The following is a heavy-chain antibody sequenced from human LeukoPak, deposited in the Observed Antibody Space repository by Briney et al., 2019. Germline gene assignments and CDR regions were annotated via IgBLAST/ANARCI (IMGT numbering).Heavy chain of an antibody. CDR1: GGSISSYY. V-gene: IGHV4-4*07. J-gene: IGHJ5*02. CDR3: ARFMVRGDVFDP. D-gene: IGHD3-10*01. Sequence: SETLSLTCTVSGGSISSYYWSWIRQPAGKGLEWIGRIYTSGSTNYNPSPKSRVAMSVDTSKNQFSLKLSSVTAADTAVYYCARFMVRGDVFDPWGQGTLVTVSS. CDR2: IYTSGST.